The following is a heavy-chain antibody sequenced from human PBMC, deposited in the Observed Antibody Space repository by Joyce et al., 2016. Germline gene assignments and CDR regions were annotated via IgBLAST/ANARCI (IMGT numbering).Heavy chain of an antibody. D-gene: IGHD2-8*01. J-gene: IGHJ3*02. CDR3: ARASRYCRYGECYTGLAFDT. V-gene: IGHV3-48*02. CDR2: INGGSTTI. Sequence: EAQLVESGGDLVKPGGSLRLPCAVSGFTFSTYGRGWVRQPPGKGLEWVSFINGGSTTIYYADSVKGRFTISRDNAKNSLSLQMNRLRDEDTAVYYCARASRYCRYGECYTGLAFDTWGQGTMVSVSS. CDR1: GFTFSTYG.